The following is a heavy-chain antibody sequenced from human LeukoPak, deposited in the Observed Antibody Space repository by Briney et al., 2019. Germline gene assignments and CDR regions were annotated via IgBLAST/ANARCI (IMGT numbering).Heavy chain of an antibody. CDR2: ISYDGSNK. Sequence: GGSLRLSCAASGFTFSSYAMHWVRQAPGKGLEWVAVISYDGSNKYYADSVKGRFTISRDNSKNTLYLQMDSLRAEDTAVYYCARESSGYYVDYWGQGTLVTVSS. D-gene: IGHD3-22*01. CDR1: GFTFSSYA. CDR3: ARESSGYYVDY. J-gene: IGHJ4*02. V-gene: IGHV3-30-3*01.